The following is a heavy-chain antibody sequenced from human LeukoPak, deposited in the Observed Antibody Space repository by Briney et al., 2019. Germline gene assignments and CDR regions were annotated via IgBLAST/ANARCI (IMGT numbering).Heavy chain of an antibody. D-gene: IGHD1-26*01. CDR3: ARLKERSAFDV. CDR1: GFTVSASY. J-gene: IGHJ3*01. Sequence: GGSLRLSCAASGFTVSASYMTWVRQAPGKGLEWVSVIYSAGNTYYADSVKGRFTISRDNSRNTLYLQMDSLRAEDTAVYYCARLKERSAFDVWGQGTMVTVSS. V-gene: IGHV3-53*01. CDR2: IYSAGNT.